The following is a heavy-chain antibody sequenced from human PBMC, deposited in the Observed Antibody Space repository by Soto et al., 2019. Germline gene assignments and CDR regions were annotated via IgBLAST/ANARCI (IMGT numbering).Heavy chain of an antibody. V-gene: IGHV1-18*04. CDR2: ISAYNGNT. CDR1: GYTFTSYG. Sequence: ASVKVSCKSSGYTFTSYGISWVRQAPGQGLEWMGWISAYNGNTNYTQKLQGRVTMTTDTSTSTAYMELRRLRSDDTAVYYCARDRWYTMSVVAGDVFYICVQGTMVSVSS. J-gene: IGHJ3*02. CDR3: ARDRWYTMSVVAGDVFYI. D-gene: IGHD3-22*01.